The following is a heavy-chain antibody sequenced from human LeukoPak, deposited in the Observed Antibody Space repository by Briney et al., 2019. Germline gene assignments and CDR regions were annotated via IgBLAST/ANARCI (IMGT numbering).Heavy chain of an antibody. J-gene: IGHJ4*02. Sequence: GGSLRLSCAASGITFSNYGMSWVRQAPGKGPEWVAGISGSGGGTNYADSVKGRFTISRDNFKNTLYLQMNSLRAEDTAVYFCAKRGVVIRVMLVGFHKEAYYFDSWGQGALVTVSS. CDR2: ISGSGGGT. CDR3: AKRGVVIRVMLVGFHKEAYYFDS. D-gene: IGHD3-16*01. V-gene: IGHV3-23*01. CDR1: GITFSNYG.